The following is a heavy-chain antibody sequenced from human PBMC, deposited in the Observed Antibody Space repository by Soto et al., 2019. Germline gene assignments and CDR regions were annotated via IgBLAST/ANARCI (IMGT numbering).Heavy chain of an antibody. CDR1: GFTFSSYG. CDR3: AKELVVVAATRRTYYYYYGMDV. D-gene: IGHD2-15*01. V-gene: IGHV3-30*18. J-gene: IGHJ6*02. CDR2: ISYDGSNK. Sequence: GGSLRLSCAASGFTFSSYGMHWVRQAPGKGLEWVAVISYDGSNKYYADSVKGRFTISRDNSKNTLYLQMNSLRAEDTAVYYCAKELVVVAATRRTYYYYYGMDVWGQGTTVTVSS.